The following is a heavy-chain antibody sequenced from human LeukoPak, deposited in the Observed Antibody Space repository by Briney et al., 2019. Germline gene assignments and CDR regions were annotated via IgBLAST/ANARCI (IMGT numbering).Heavy chain of an antibody. V-gene: IGHV4-59*01. J-gene: IGHJ4*02. Sequence: SETLSLTCTVSGVSINGYYWSWIRQPPGKGLEWIGYIYYSGSSNNNPSLKSRVTISVDTSKNQFSLKLNSVTAADTAVYYCARGRTYYDILTGYPLNDYWGQGTLVTVSS. D-gene: IGHD3-9*01. CDR1: GVSINGYY. CDR2: IYYSGSS. CDR3: ARGRTYYDILTGYPLNDY.